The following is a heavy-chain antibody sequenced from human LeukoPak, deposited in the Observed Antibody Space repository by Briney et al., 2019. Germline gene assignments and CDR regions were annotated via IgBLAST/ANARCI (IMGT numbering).Heavy chain of an antibody. Sequence: ASVKVSCEASGYTFTSYGISWVRQAPGQGLEWMGWISAYNGNTNYAQKLQGRVTMTTDTSTSTAYMELRSLRSDDTAVYYCARVVGTIFGVVGHDAFDIWGQGTMVTVSS. D-gene: IGHD3-3*01. CDR3: ARVVGTIFGVVGHDAFDI. CDR2: ISAYNGNT. CDR1: GYTFTSYG. V-gene: IGHV1-18*01. J-gene: IGHJ3*02.